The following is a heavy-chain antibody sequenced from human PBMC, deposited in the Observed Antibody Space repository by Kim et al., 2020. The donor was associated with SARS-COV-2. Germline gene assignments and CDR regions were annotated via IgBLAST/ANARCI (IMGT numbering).Heavy chain of an antibody. D-gene: IGHD6-13*01. V-gene: IGHV1-18*04. J-gene: IGHJ4*02. Sequence: ASVKVSCKASGYTFTSYGISWVRQAPGQGLEWMGWISAYNGNTNYAQKLQGRVTMTTDTSTSTAYMELRSLRSDDTAVYYCARYYAAGYSSRGGLEYYLDYWGQGTLVTVSS. CDR2: ISAYNGNT. CDR3: ARYYAAGYSSRGGLEYYLDY. CDR1: GYTFTSYG.